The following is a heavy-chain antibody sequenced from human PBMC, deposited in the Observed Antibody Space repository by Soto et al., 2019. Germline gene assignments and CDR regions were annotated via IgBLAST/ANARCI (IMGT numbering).Heavy chain of an antibody. J-gene: IGHJ4*02. D-gene: IGHD4-17*01. Sequence: QVQLVQSGAEVKKPGASVKVSCKASGYTFTSYAMHWVRQAPGQRLEWMGWINAGNGNTKYSQKFQGRVTITRDTPASTAYMELSSLRSEDTAVYYCAGWYDYGDPGGDYWGQGTLVTVSS. CDR2: INAGNGNT. CDR3: AGWYDYGDPGGDY. V-gene: IGHV1-3*01. CDR1: GYTFTSYA.